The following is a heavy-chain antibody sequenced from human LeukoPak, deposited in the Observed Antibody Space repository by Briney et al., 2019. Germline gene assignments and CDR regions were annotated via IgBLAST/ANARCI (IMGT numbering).Heavy chain of an antibody. V-gene: IGHV4-38-2*02. CDR2: IYHSGST. Sequence: PSETLSLTCTVSGYSISSGYYWGWIRQPPGKGLEWIGSIYHSGSTYYNPSLKSRVTISVDTSKNQFSLKLSSSTAADTAVYYCARLGYTGGGEDFWGQGTLVTVSS. CDR1: GYSISSGYY. J-gene: IGHJ4*02. CDR3: ARLGYTGGGEDF. D-gene: IGHD5-12*01.